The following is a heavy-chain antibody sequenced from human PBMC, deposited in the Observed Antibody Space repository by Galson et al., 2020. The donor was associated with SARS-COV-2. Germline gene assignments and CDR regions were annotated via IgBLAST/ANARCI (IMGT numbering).Heavy chain of an antibody. D-gene: IGHD3-3*01. Sequence: GGSLRLSCAASGFTFSSYAMHWVRQAPGKGLEWVAVISYDGSNKYYADSVKGRFTISRDNSKNTLYLQMNSLRAEDTAVYYCARDRARLGGWSGYHYYYYYGMDVWGQGTTVTVSS. CDR3: ARDRARLGGWSGYHYYYYYGMDV. V-gene: IGHV3-30*04. J-gene: IGHJ6*02. CDR1: GFTFSSYA. CDR2: ISYDGSNK.